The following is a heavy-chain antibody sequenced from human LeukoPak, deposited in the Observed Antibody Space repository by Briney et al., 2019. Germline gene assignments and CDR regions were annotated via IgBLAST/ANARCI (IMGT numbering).Heavy chain of an antibody. CDR2: INPSGGST. J-gene: IGHJ4*02. CDR3: ARDPPRRFGELLGRSFLDY. Sequence: ASVKVSCKASGYTFTSYYMHWVRQAPGQGLEWMGIINPSGGSTSYAQKFQGRVTMTRDTSTSTVYMELSSLRSEDTAVYYYARDPPRRFGELLGRSFLDYWGQGTLVTVSS. CDR1: GYTFTSYY. D-gene: IGHD3-10*01. V-gene: IGHV1-46*01.